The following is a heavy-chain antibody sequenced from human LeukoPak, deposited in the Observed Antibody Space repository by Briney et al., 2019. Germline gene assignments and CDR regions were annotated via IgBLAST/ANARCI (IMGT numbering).Heavy chain of an antibody. Sequence: GGSLRLSRVASGFSFNNYRMTWVRQAPGKGLEWVANIKQGGSEKQYVDSVKGRFAISRDNAKKSLYLQINTLRAEDTAVYYCVRGPHIAATSYWGQGTLVTVSS. V-gene: IGHV3-7*03. J-gene: IGHJ4*02. D-gene: IGHD6-25*01. CDR2: IKQGGSEK. CDR1: GFSFNNYR. CDR3: VRGPHIAATSY.